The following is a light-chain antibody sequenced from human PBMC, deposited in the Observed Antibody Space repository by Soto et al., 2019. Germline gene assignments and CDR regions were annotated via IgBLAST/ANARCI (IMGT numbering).Light chain of an antibody. CDR2: DSN. CDR1: QGIGST. V-gene: IGKV3-15*01. J-gene: IGKJ1*01. Sequence: EIVLTQSPATLSVSPGERVALSCRASQGIGSTLAWYRQQPGQAPGLLIYDSNIRATGVPARFSGTRSGTEFTLTISGLQSEDFATYYCQQYNSYSFGQGTKVDIK. CDR3: QQYNSYS.